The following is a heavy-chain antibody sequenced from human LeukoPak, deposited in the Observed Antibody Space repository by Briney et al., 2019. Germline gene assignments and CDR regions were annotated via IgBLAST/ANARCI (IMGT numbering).Heavy chain of an antibody. Sequence: KPGGSLRLSCAASGFTFSSYAMSWVRQAPGKGLEWVSAISGSGGSTYYADSVKGRFTISRDNSKNTLYLQMNSLRAEDTAVYYCAKDWYCSGGSCYSPFDYWGQGTLVTVSS. J-gene: IGHJ4*02. CDR3: AKDWYCSGGSCYSPFDY. D-gene: IGHD2-15*01. CDR2: ISGSGGST. CDR1: GFTFSSYA. V-gene: IGHV3-23*01.